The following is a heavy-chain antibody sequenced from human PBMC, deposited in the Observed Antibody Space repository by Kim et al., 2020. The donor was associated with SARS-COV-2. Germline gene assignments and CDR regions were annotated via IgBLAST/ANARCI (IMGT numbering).Heavy chain of an antibody. V-gene: IGHV1-18*04. J-gene: IGHJ6*02. D-gene: IGHD5-18*01. Sequence: ASVKVSCKASGYTFTSYGISWVRQAPGQGLEWMGWISAYNGNTNYAQKLQGRVTMTTDTSTSTAYMELRSLRSDDTAVYYCAKHSYGWSLYYYYGRDVWGRGTTVNVSS. CDR3: AKHSYGWSLYYYYGRDV. CDR2: ISAYNGNT. CDR1: GYTFTSYG.